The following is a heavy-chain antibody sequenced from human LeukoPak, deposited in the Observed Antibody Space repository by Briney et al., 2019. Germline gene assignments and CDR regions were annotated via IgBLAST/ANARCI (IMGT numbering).Heavy chain of an antibody. CDR1: GFTFSSYA. Sequence: GGSLRLSCAASGFTFSSYAMHWVRQAPGKGLEWVAAIWFDGTEGPDKNYADSVRGRFLISRDDSKNTLFLQMNNLRAEDTAVYYCAKEAGSGWRYFDNWGQGTLVTVSS. D-gene: IGHD6-19*01. V-gene: IGHV3-33*06. J-gene: IGHJ4*02. CDR2: IWFDGTEGPDK. CDR3: AKEAGSGWRYFDN.